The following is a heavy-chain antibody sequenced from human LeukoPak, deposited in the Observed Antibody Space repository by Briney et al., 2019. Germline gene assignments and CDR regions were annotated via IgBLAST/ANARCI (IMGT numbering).Heavy chain of an antibody. J-gene: IGHJ4*02. V-gene: IGHV3-21*01. CDR1: GFTFSSYS. CDR3: ARDIVVVPAAIAWRGGFDY. Sequence: GGSLRLSCAASGFTFSSYSMNWVRQARGKGLEWVSSISISSSYIYYADSVKGRFTISRDNAKNSLYLQMNSLRAEDTAVYYCARDIVVVPAAIAWRGGFDYWGQGTLVTVSS. D-gene: IGHD2-2*02. CDR2: ISISSSYI.